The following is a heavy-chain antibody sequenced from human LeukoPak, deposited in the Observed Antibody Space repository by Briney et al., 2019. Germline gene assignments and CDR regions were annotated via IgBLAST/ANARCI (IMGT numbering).Heavy chain of an antibody. CDR3: AKRYDSSGYYYFDY. CDR2: IYSGAST. V-gene: IGHV3-53*01. CDR1: GFTVSTNY. D-gene: IGHD3-22*01. J-gene: IGHJ4*02. Sequence: GGSLRLSCAASGFTVSTNYMSWVRQAPGKGLEWVSVIYSGASTYYVDSVKGRFTISRDNSKNTLYLQMNSLRAEDTAVYYCAKRYDSSGYYYFDYWGQGTLVTVSS.